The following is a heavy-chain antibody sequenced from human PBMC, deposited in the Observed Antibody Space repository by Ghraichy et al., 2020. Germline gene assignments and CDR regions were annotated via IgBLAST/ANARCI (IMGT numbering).Heavy chain of an antibody. J-gene: IGHJ4*01. Sequence: GGSLRLSCAASGFTFDDYAMHWVRQAPGKGLEWVSGITWNSGNIGYADSVKGRFTISRDNAKNSLYLQMNSLRAEDTALYYCAKNVGPIVGATSFDYWGHGALVTCSS. D-gene: IGHD1-26*01. CDR1: GFTFDDYA. CDR3: AKNVGPIVGATSFDY. V-gene: IGHV3-9*01. CDR2: ITWNSGNI.